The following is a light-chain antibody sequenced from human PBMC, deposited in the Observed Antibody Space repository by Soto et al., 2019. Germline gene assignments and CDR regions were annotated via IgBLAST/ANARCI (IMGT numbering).Light chain of an antibody. Sequence: EVVLTQSPGTLSLSPGDRASLSCRASQSVGFNYLAWYQQKPGQAPRLLMYGASTRATGIPDRFSGSGSGTDFTLTISRLEPEDFAVYYCQQYVNSNTFGGGTKVDIK. V-gene: IGKV3-20*01. CDR1: QSVGFNY. J-gene: IGKJ4*01. CDR2: GAS. CDR3: QQYVNSNT.